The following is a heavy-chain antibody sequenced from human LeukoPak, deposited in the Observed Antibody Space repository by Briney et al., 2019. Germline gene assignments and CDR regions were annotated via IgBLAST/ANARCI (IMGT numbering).Heavy chain of an antibody. V-gene: IGHV3-48*04. CDR3: ARGLAAAGKRAFDI. CDR2: ISSSSSNI. J-gene: IGHJ3*02. D-gene: IGHD6-13*01. CDR1: GFTVSSNY. Sequence: PGGSLRLSCAASGFTVSSNYMSWVRQAPGKGLEWVSYISSSSSNIYYADSVRGRFTISRDNAKNSLYLQLNSLRAEETAVYFCARGLAAAGKRAFDIWGQGTMVTVFS.